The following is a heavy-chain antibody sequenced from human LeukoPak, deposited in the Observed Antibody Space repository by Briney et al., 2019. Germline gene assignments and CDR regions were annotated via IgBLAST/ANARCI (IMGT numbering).Heavy chain of an antibody. D-gene: IGHD4-17*01. Sequence: PGGSLRLSCAASGFTFDDYAMHWVRQTPGKGLEWVSSISWNSGSIDYADSVKGRFTISRDNAKNSLYLQMNSLRTEDTAFYYCAKDSYDYGDQYFDYWGQGTLVTVSS. J-gene: IGHJ4*02. V-gene: IGHV3-9*01. CDR1: GFTFDDYA. CDR3: AKDSYDYGDQYFDY. CDR2: ISWNSGSI.